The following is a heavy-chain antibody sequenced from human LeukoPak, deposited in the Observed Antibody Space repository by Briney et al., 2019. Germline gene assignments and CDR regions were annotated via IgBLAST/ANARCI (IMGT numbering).Heavy chain of an antibody. Sequence: SETLSLTCSVSGGSIGTYYWTWVRQPPGKGLEGIGYIYYTGSTNYNPSLKSRVTISVDTSKNQFSLKLSSVTAADTAVYYCARSSTEDYFDYWGQGTLVTVSS. CDR1: GGSIGTYY. J-gene: IGHJ4*02. V-gene: IGHV4-59*01. CDR3: ARSSTEDYFDY. CDR2: IYYTGST.